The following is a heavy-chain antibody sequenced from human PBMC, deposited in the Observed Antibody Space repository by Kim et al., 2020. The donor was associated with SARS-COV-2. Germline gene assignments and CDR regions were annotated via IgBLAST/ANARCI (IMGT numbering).Heavy chain of an antibody. CDR3: ARIPLRYFDWLLPYYFDS. CDR1: GFTFSSYA. CDR2: ISYDGSNK. D-gene: IGHD3-9*01. Sequence: GGSLRLSCAASGFTFSSYAMHWVRQAPGKGLEWVAVISYDGSNKYYADSVKGRFTISRDNSKNTPYLQMNSLRAEDTAVYYCARIPLRYFDWLLPYYFDSWGQGTLVTVSS. J-gene: IGHJ4*02. V-gene: IGHV3-30*04.